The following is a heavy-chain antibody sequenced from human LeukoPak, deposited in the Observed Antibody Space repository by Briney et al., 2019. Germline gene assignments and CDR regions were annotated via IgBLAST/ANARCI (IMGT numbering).Heavy chain of an antibody. J-gene: IGHJ3*02. CDR1: GGAISSYY. D-gene: IGHD3-22*01. CDR2: IYSSGST. CDR3: ARSPHYYDSTGYYYFGASDI. Sequence: PSETLSLTCTVSGGAISSYYWSWIRQPPGKGPEWIGFIYSSGSTNYSPSLKSRVTISLDTSKNQFSLKLTSVTAADTAVYYCARSPHYYDSTGYYYFGASDIWGQGTMVTVSS. V-gene: IGHV4-4*09.